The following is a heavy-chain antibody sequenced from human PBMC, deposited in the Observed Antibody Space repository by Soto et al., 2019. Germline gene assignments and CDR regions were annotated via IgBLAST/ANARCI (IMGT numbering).Heavy chain of an antibody. V-gene: IGHV4-38-2*02. CDR1: GYSISIGNY. CDR3: ARVLGAPLYYFDF. D-gene: IGHD1-26*01. Sequence: SETLSLTCPVSGYSISIGNYWGWIRQPPGKRLEWIGSIYQSGSTYYNPSLRSRATISVDTSKNQFSLKLSSVTAADTAVYYCARVLGAPLYYFDFWGQGILVTVSS. CDR2: IYQSGST. J-gene: IGHJ4*02.